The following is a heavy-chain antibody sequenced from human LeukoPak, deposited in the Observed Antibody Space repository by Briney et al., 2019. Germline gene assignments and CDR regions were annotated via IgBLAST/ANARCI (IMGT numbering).Heavy chain of an antibody. J-gene: IGHJ5*02. D-gene: IGHD6-6*01. CDR1: GGSISSSSYY. Sequence: PSETLSLTCTVSGGSISSSSYYWGWIRQPPGKGLEWIGSIYYSGSTYYNPSLKSRVTISVDTSKNQFSLKLSSVTAADTAVYYCARHEIAARPLSINWFDPWGQGTLVTVSS. CDR2: IYYSGST. CDR3: ARHEIAARPLSINWFDP. V-gene: IGHV4-39*01.